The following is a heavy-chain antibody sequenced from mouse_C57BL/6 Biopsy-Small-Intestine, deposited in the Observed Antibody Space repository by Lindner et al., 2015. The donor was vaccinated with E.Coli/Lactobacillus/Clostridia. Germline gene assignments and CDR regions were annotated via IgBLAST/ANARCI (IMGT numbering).Heavy chain of an antibody. V-gene: IGHV1-63*01. CDR3: ARYYDYVYAMDY. Sequence: VQLQESGAELVRPGTSVKMSCKASGYTLTNYWTGWAKQRPGHGLEWIGDIYPGGGYTNYNEKFKGKATLTADKSSSTAYMQFSSLTSEDSAIYYCARYYDYVYAMDYWGQGTSVTVSS. D-gene: IGHD2-4*01. CDR2: IYPGGGYT. J-gene: IGHJ4*01. CDR1: GYTLTNYW.